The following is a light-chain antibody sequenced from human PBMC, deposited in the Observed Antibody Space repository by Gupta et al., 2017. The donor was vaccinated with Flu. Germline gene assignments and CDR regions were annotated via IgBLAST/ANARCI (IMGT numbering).Light chain of an antibody. CDR3: YSYATSGTRV. CDR1: SSDIGSYNV. J-gene: IGLJ1*01. V-gene: IGLV2-23*01. Sequence: QSALTQPASVSGSPGQSITISCTGTSSDIGSYNVVSWYQQHPGKAPKVIIYEGSKRPSGVANRFSGSESGNTASLTISGLQAEDEADYYCYSYATSGTRVFGTGTKVTVL. CDR2: EGS.